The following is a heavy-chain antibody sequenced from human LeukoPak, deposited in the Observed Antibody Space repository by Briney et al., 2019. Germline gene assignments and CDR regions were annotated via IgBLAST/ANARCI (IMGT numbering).Heavy chain of an antibody. D-gene: IGHD5-24*01. CDR1: GGSFSSSSYY. V-gene: IGHV4-39*01. CDR3: ARHFDRDGYKSNAFDI. J-gene: IGHJ3*02. CDR2: MYYSGST. Sequence: SETLSLTCTVSGGSFSSSSYYWGWIRQPPGKGLEWIGSMYYSGSTYYNASLRSRVTISVDTSKNQFSLKLSSVTAADAAVYYCARHFDRDGYKSNAFDIWGQGTMVTVSS.